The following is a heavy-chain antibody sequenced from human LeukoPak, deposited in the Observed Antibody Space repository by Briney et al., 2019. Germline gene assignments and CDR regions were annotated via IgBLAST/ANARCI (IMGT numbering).Heavy chain of an antibody. J-gene: IGHJ5*02. D-gene: IGHD6-13*01. CDR2: IKSKTDGGTT. CDR3: TSSHSSSWYFWFDP. Sequence: GGSLRLSCAASGFTFSNAWMSWVRQAPGKGLEWVGRIKSKTDGGTTDYAAPVKGRFTISRDDSKNTLYLQMNSLKTEDTAVYYCTSSHSSSWYFWFDPWGQGTLVTVSS. V-gene: IGHV3-15*01. CDR1: GFTFSNAW.